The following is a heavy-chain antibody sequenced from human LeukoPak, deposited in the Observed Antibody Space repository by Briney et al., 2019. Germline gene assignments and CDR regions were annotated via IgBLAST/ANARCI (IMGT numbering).Heavy chain of an antibody. J-gene: IGHJ4*02. V-gene: IGHV4-61*02. CDR3: ARDHSSSTDY. CDR1: GDSISSGDYY. CDR2: ISSSGST. D-gene: IGHD6-6*01. Sequence: PSQTLSLTCTVSGDSISSGDYYWSWIRQPAGKGLEWIGRISSSGSTNYNPSLKSRVTISVDTSKNQFSLKLSSVTAADTAVYFCARDHSSSTDYWGQGTLVTVSS.